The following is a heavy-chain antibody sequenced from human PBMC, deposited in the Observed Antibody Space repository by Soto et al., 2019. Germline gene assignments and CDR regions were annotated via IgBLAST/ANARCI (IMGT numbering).Heavy chain of an antibody. CDR1: GFTFSSYE. Sequence: HPGGSLRLSCAASGFTFSSYEMNWVRQAPGKGLEWVSYISSSGSTIYYADSVKGRFTISRDNAKNSLYLQMNSLRAEDTAVYYCARGLLLLYYYYYGMDVWGQGTTVTVSS. J-gene: IGHJ6*02. CDR2: ISSSGSTI. CDR3: ARGLLLLYYYYYGMDV. V-gene: IGHV3-48*03. D-gene: IGHD3-22*01.